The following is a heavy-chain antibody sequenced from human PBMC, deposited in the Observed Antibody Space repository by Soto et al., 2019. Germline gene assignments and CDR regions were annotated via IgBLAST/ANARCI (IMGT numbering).Heavy chain of an antibody. J-gene: IGHJ4*02. CDR3: ARAGYGDYVYFDY. Sequence: VQLLESGGGLVQPGGSLRLSCAASGFTFSSYAMNWVRQAPGKGLEWVAVIWYDGSNKYYADSVKGRFTISRDNSKNTLYLQMNSLRAEDTAVYYCARAGYGDYVYFDYWGQGTLVTVSS. CDR2: IWYDGSNK. D-gene: IGHD4-17*01. V-gene: IGHV3-33*08. CDR1: GFTFSSYA.